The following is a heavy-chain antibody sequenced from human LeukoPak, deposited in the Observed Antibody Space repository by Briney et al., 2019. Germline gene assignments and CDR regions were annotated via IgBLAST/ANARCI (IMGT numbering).Heavy chain of an antibody. J-gene: IGHJ6*03. Sequence: SETLSLTCAVYGGSFSGYYWSWIRQPPGKGLEWIGEINHSGSTNYNPSLKSRVTISVDTSKNQFSLKLSSVTAADTAVYYCARVPRGSGYYYYYYMDVWGKGTTVTVSS. CDR1: GGSFSGYY. V-gene: IGHV4-34*01. D-gene: IGHD3-10*01. CDR3: ARVPRGSGYYYYYYMDV. CDR2: INHSGST.